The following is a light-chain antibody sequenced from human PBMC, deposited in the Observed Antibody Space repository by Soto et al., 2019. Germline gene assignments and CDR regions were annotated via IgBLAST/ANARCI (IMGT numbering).Light chain of an antibody. CDR1: QGIRDE. V-gene: IGKV1-6*01. J-gene: IGKJ5*01. Sequence: IQMTHSQSSLSASVGDRVTMTLRASQGIRDELGWYQQKAGKAPNLLISAASSLQSGVPSRFSGSGSGTDFTLTISSLQPEDFATYYCQHADSFPLITFGQGTRLENK. CDR3: QHADSFPLIT. CDR2: AAS.